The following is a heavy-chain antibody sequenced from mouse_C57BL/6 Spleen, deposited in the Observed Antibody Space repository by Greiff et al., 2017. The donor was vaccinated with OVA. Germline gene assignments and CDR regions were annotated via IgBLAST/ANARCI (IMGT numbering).Heavy chain of an antibody. CDR3: ARSIYDDYLVYFDY. V-gene: IGHV1-52*01. CDR2: IDPSDSET. Sequence: QVQLQQPGAELVRPGSSVKLSCKASGYTFTSYWMHWVKQRPIQGLEWIGNIDPSDSETHYNQKFKDKATLTVDKSSSTAYMQLSSLTSEDSAVYYCARSIYDDYLVYFDYWGQGTTLTVSS. J-gene: IGHJ2*01. CDR1: GYTFTSYW. D-gene: IGHD2-13*01.